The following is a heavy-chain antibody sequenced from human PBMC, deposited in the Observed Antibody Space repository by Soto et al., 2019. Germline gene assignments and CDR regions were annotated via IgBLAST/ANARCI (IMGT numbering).Heavy chain of an antibody. D-gene: IGHD2-8*01. V-gene: IGHV3-64*01. CDR3: ARDRCTNGVCYAPSDY. J-gene: IGHJ4*02. CDR1: GFTCSPYA. Sequence: EVQLVESGGGLVQPGGSLRLSCATSGFTCSPYAMHCVRQAPGKGLEYVSAISSNGRSTYYANSVRGRFTISRDNSKNTLYLQMDSLRAEDMAVYYCARDRCTNGVCYAPSDYWGQGTLVTVSS. CDR2: ISSNGRST.